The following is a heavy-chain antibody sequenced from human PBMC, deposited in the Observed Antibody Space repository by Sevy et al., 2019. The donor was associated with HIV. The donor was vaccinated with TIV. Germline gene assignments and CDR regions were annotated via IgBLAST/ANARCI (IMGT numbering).Heavy chain of an antibody. V-gene: IGHV4-59*01. J-gene: IGHJ2*01. CDR1: GGSISSYY. Sequence: SETLSLTCTVSGGSISSYYWSWIRQPPGKGLEWIGYIYYSGSTNYNPSLKSRVTISVDTSKNQFSLKLSSVTAADTAVYYCARDPGDYYDSSGYYSRGYWYFDLWGRGTLVTVSS. D-gene: IGHD3-22*01. CDR2: IYYSGST. CDR3: ARDPGDYYDSSGYYSRGYWYFDL.